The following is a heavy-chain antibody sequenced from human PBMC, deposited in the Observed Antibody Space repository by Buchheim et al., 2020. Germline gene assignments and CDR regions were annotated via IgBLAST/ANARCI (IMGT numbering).Heavy chain of an antibody. Sequence: QVQLVESGGGVVQPGRSLRLSCAASGFTFSSYGMHWVRQAPGKGLEWVAVISYDGSNKYYADSVKGRFTISRDNSKNTLYLQMNSLRAEDTAVYYCARGGRDGYSDYWGQGTL. CDR3: ARGGRDGYSDY. J-gene: IGHJ4*02. D-gene: IGHD5-24*01. CDR1: GFTFSSYG. CDR2: ISYDGSNK. V-gene: IGHV3-30*03.